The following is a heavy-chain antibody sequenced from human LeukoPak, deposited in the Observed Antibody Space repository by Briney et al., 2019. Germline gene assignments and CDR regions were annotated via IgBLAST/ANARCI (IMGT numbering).Heavy chain of an antibody. CDR3: ARVRGSYCSDY. CDR2: ISSSGSAI. Sequence: GGYLRLSCAASGFTFSDYYMSWIRQAPGKGLEWVSYISSSGSAIKYADSVKGIFTISRDNAKNSLNLQMNSLRADDTAMYYCARVRGSYCSDYWGQGTLVTVSS. CDR1: GFTFSDYY. D-gene: IGHD1-26*01. V-gene: IGHV3-11*04. J-gene: IGHJ4*02.